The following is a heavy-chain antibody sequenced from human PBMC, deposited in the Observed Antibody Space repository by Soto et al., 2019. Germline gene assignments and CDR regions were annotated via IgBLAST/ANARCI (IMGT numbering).Heavy chain of an antibody. J-gene: IGHJ5*01. CDR3: ARLVSLLQPIGS. V-gene: IGHV5-51*01. CDR2: IFPRDFDV. Sequence: PHKNPYQTSGYNIANYWVGRVLQMPGGGLEWLGLIFPRDFDVRYSPSFEGQVTISADRSTATAFLQWRSLEASDSALYFCARLVSLLQPIGSWGQGTPVTVSS. CDR1: GYNIANYW. D-gene: IGHD4-4*01.